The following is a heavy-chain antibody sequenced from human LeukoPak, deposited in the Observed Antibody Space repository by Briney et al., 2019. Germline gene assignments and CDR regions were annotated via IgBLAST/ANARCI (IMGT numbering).Heavy chain of an antibody. J-gene: IGHJ4*02. CDR1: GGSISSGGYY. D-gene: IGHD2-2*01. V-gene: IGHV4-31*03. Sequence: PSETLSLTCTVSGGSISSGGYYWSWIRQHPGKGLEWIGYIYYSGSTYYNPSLKSRVTISVDTSKNQFSLKLSSVTAADTAVYYCALYCSSTSCRRVAFDYWGQGTLVTVSS. CDR2: IYYSGST. CDR3: ALYCSSTSCRRVAFDY.